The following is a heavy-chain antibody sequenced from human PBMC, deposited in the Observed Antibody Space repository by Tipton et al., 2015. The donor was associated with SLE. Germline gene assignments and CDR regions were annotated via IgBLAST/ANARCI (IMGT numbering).Heavy chain of an antibody. V-gene: IGHV4-59*12. D-gene: IGHD3-10*01. CDR2: IYYSGSA. CDR3: ARGRITLATGYFDP. CDR1: GGSISTYY. Sequence: TLSLTCTVSGGSISTYYWSWIRQPPGKGLEWIGYIYYSGSAYYNPSLKSRVTLSVDTSRNHLSLKLSSVTAADTAIYYCARGRITLATGYFDPWGQGSLVPASS. J-gene: IGHJ5*02.